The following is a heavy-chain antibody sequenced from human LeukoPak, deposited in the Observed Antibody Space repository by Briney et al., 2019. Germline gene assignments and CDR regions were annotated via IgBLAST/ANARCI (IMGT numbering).Heavy chain of an antibody. J-gene: IGHJ4*02. D-gene: IGHD3-10*01. Sequence: SETLSLTCTVSGGSISSYYWSWIRQPPGKGLEWIGYIYYSGSTNYNPSLKSRVTISVDTSKNQFSLKLSSVTAADTAVYYCARVYGSGRSYYFDYWGQGTLVTVSS. CDR1: GGSISSYY. CDR2: IYYSGST. V-gene: IGHV4-59*12. CDR3: ARVYGSGRSYYFDY.